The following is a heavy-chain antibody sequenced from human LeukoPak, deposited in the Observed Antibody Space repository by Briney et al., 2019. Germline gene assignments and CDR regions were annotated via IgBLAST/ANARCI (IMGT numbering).Heavy chain of an antibody. J-gene: IGHJ4*02. D-gene: IGHD4-23*01. V-gene: IGHV1-24*01. Sequence: ASVKVSCKVSGYGLNEISVHWVRQAPGKGPEWMGCFDPEEGEAIYAQKFQGRVTMTEDTSTDTAYMELSTLTSEDTAVYYCANGAYYGGNSAFDYWGQGTLVTVSS. CDR1: GYGLNEIS. CDR3: ANGAYYGGNSAFDY. CDR2: FDPEEGEA.